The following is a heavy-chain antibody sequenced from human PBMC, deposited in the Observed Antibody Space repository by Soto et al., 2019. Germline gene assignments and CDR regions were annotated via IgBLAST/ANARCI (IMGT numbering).Heavy chain of an antibody. CDR3: ARDRGAHGVYYYGMGV. CDR1: GGSISSYY. J-gene: IGHJ6*02. V-gene: IGHV4-59*01. D-gene: IGHD1-26*01. CDR2: IYYSGST. Sequence: SETLSLTCTVSGGSISSYYWSWIRQPPGKGLEWIGYIYYSGSTNYNPSLKSRVTISVDTSKNQFSLKLSSVTAADTAVYYCARDRGAHGVYYYGMGVWGQGTTVTVSS.